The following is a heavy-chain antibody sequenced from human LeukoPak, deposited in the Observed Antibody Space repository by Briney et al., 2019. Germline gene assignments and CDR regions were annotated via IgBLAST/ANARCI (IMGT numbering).Heavy chain of an antibody. Sequence: WASVKVSCKASGGTFSSYAISWVRQAPGQGLEWMGGIIPIFGTANYAQNFQGRVTITADESTSTAYMELSSLRSEDTAVYYCARTAVAGTFDYWGQGTLVTVSS. J-gene: IGHJ4*02. V-gene: IGHV1-69*01. CDR2: IIPIFGTA. D-gene: IGHD6-19*01. CDR3: ARTAVAGTFDY. CDR1: GGTFSSYA.